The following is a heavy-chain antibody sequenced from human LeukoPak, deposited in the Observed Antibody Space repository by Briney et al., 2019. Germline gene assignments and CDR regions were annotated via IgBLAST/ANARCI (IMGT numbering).Heavy chain of an antibody. CDR2: IYYRGST. Sequence: SETLSLTCTVSGGSISSDYWSWIRQPPGKGLEWIGYIYYRGSTNYNPSLKSRVTISVDTSKNQFSLKLNSVTAADTAVYSCARDKTEGYYYYYMDVWGKGTTVTVSS. V-gene: IGHV4-59*01. CDR1: GGSISSDY. J-gene: IGHJ6*03. CDR3: ARDKTEGYYYYYMDV. D-gene: IGHD1-14*01.